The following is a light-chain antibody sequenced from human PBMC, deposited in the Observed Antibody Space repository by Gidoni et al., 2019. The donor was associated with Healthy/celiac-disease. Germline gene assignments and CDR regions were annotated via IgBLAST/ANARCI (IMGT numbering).Light chain of an antibody. CDR1: QSISSW. V-gene: IGKV1-5*03. J-gene: IGKJ1*01. CDR2: KAS. Sequence: DSQMTQSPSTLSASVGDRVTITCRASQSISSWLAWYQQKPGKAPKPLIYKASSLESGVPSRFSGSGSGTEFTLTISSLQPDDFETYYCQQYNSYSPTWTFGQGTKVEIK. CDR3: QQYNSYSPTWT.